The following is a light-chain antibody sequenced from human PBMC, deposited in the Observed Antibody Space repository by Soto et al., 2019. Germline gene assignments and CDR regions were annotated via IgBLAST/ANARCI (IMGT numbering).Light chain of an antibody. V-gene: IGKV3-15*01. CDR2: GAS. CDR1: QTVGTS. J-gene: IGKJ4*01. Sequence: EIVLTQSPATLSVSPGERATLSCRASQTVGTSLVWYQQKPGQAPSLLIYGASTRAAGIPARFSGSGSGTDLTLTISSQQSEDFAVYYCQQHNAWPLTFGGGTEVEIK. CDR3: QQHNAWPLT.